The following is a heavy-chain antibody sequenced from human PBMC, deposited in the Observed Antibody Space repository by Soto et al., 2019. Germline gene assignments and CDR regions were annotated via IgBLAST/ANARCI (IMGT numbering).Heavy chain of an antibody. J-gene: IGHJ6*02. CDR3: ARVTPGNNLYYFSSLDF. D-gene: IGHD1-1*01. CDR2: ISYEGSNT. CDR1: GFTFDTYG. Sequence: QVHLVESGGGVVQPGKSLRLSCVASGFTFDTYGIHWVRQAPGKGLQWVALISYEGSNTYYADSVRGRFTISRDNSKNTLYLQMNTLRPEDTGVYYCARVTPGNNLYYFSSLDFWGQGTSVTVSS. V-gene: IGHV3-30-3*01.